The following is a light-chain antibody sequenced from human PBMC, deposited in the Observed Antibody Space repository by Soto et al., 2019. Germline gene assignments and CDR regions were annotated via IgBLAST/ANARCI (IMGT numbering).Light chain of an antibody. CDR2: DVT. CDR3: CSYAGTHTFV. J-gene: IGLJ2*01. Sequence: QLVLTQPRSVSGSPGQSVTISCAGTSSDVGGFDYVSWYHQHPDKAPRLLIYDVTKRPSGVPYRFSGSRSGNTASLTISGLQADDEADYYCCSYAGTHTFVFGGGTKLTVL. CDR1: SSDVGGFDY. V-gene: IGLV2-11*01.